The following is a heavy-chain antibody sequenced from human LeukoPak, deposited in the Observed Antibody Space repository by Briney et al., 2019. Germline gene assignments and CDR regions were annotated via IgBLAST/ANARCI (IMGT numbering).Heavy chain of an antibody. CDR2: IDWDDDK. CDR3: ARISAYGDYYFDY. V-gene: IGHV2-70*01. Sequence: SGPALVQPPQTLTLTCTFSGFSLITRGMCVSWIRQPPGKALEWLALIDWDDDKYYSTSLKTRLTISKDTFKNQVVLTMTNMDPVDTATYYCARISAYGDYYFDYWGQGTLVTVSS. CDR1: GFSLITRGMC. J-gene: IGHJ4*02. D-gene: IGHD4-17*01.